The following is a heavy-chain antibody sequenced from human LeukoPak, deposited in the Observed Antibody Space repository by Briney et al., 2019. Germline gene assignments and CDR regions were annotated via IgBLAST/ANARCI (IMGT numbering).Heavy chain of an antibody. CDR2: IYYSGST. D-gene: IGHD2-15*01. V-gene: IGHV4-30-4*01. Sequence: SETLSLTCTVSGGSISSGDYYWSWIRQPPGKGLEWIGYIYYSGSTYYNPSLKSRVTISVDTSKNQFSLKLSSVPAADTAVYYCARQVVAAAFDPWGQGTLVTVSS. CDR1: GGSISSGDYY. J-gene: IGHJ5*02. CDR3: ARQVVAAAFDP.